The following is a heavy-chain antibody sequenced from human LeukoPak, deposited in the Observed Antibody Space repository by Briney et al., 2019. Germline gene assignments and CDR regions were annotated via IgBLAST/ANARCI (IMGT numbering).Heavy chain of an antibody. D-gene: IGHD2/OR15-2a*01. CDR3: ARQGDFYGDY. Sequence: GESLKISCKGSGYSFTSYWNGWVRQMPGKGLEWMGIIYPCDSDTRQSPSFQGQVTISAEKSISTAYLQWSSLKASDTAMYYCARQGDFYGDYWGQGTLVTVSS. CDR1: GYSFTSYW. V-gene: IGHV5-51*01. CDR2: IYPCDSDT. J-gene: IGHJ4*02.